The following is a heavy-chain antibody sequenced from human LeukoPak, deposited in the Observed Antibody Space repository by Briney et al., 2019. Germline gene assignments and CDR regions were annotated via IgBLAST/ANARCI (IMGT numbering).Heavy chain of an antibody. J-gene: IGHJ5*02. CDR3: ARSLYCSGGSCNWFDP. Sequence: SETLSLTCTVSGGSISSYYWSWIRQPPGKGLEWIGYTYYSGSTNYNPSLKSRVTISVDTSKNQFSLKLSSVTAADTAVYYCARSLYCSGGSCNWFDPWGQGTLVTVSS. V-gene: IGHV4-59*01. CDR1: GGSISSYY. CDR2: TYYSGST. D-gene: IGHD2-15*01.